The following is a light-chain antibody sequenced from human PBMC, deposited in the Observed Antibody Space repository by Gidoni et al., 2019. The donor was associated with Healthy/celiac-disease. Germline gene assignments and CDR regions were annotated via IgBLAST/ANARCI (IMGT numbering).Light chain of an antibody. CDR2: AYSES. CDR3: QQCYSNPYT. CDR1: LSLSRY. J-gene: IGKJ2*01. Sequence: DVQMTQSPSFLSASVGDRVTITCRETLSLSRYINLHQQRQGEAHKLLTYAYSESTLQSGVPSRFSRGGSGTQFTLTITNLQPEDSATYYCQQCYSNPYTFGQGTKVEIK. V-gene: IGKV1-39*01.